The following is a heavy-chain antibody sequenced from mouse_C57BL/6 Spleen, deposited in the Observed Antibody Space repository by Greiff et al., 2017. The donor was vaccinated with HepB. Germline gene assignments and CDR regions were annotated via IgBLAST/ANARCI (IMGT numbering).Heavy chain of an antibody. CDR3: ARHYGNYVGYFDV. V-gene: IGHV2-2*01. CDR1: GFSLTSYG. J-gene: IGHJ1*03. Sequence: VMLVESGPGLVQPSQRLSITCTVSGFSLTSYGVHWVRQSPGKGLEWLGVIWSGGSTDYNAAFISRLSISKDNSKSQVFFKMNSLQADDTAIYYCARHYGNYVGYFDVWGTGTTVTVSS. CDR2: IWSGGST. D-gene: IGHD2-1*01.